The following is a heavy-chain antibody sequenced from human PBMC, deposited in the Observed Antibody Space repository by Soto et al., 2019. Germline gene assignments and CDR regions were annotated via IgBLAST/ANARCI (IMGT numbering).Heavy chain of an antibody. CDR3: ARQQLEGQLYYCMDV. J-gene: IGHJ6*02. D-gene: IGHD1-1*01. Sequence: QVQLVQSGAEVKKPGASVKVSCKASGYTFTGYYMPSVRQAPGQRLEWMGWTNPNSGGTNYAQKFQGWVPMTRDTPISTAYMELSRLRSDDTAVYYCARQQLEGQLYYCMDVWGQGTTVTVSS. V-gene: IGHV1-2*04. CDR1: GYTFTGYY. CDR2: TNPNSGGT.